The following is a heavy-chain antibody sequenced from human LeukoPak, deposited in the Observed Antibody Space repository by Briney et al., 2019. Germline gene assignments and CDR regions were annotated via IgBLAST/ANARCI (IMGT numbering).Heavy chain of an antibody. J-gene: IGHJ4*02. Sequence: PSETLSLTCTVSGGSISSGSYYWSWIRQPAGKGLEWIGRIYTSGSTNYNPSLKSRVTISVDTSKNQFSLKLSSVTAADTAVYYCASAYSSSTYIYWGQGTLVTVSS. CDR1: GGSISSGSYY. V-gene: IGHV4-61*02. CDR2: IYTSGST. D-gene: IGHD6-6*01. CDR3: ASAYSSSTYIY.